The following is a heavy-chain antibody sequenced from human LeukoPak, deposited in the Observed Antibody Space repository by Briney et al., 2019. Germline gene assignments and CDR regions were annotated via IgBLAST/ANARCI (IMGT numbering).Heavy chain of an antibody. D-gene: IGHD4-11*01. CDR3: AKDAQRGFDYSNSLQN. Sequence: PGGSLRLSCAASGFTFSHYGMHWVRQTPGAGLEWVAVIWSDGSYKYYAKSVKGRFTISSDNSKNSLFLQMNSLRAEDTAVYYCAKDAQRGFDYSNSLQNWGQGILVTVSS. CDR2: IWSDGSYK. J-gene: IGHJ1*01. CDR1: GFTFSHYG. V-gene: IGHV3-33*06.